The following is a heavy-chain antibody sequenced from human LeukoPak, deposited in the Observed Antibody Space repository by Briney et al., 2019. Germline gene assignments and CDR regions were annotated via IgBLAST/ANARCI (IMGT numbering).Heavy chain of an antibody. CDR3: ARDSPGPSYGYNYYYYYGMDV. V-gene: IGHV1-69*04. CDR1: GGTFSSYA. CDR2: IIPILGIA. Sequence: GASVKVSCKASGGTFSSYAISWVRQAPGQGLEWMGRIIPILGIANYAQKFQGRVTITADKSTSTAYMELSSLRSEDTAVYYCARDSPGPSYGYNYYYYYGMDVWGQGTTVTVSS. J-gene: IGHJ6*02. D-gene: IGHD5-18*01.